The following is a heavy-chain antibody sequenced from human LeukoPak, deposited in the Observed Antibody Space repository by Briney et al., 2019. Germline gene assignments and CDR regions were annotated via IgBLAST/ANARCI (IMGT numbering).Heavy chain of an antibody. V-gene: IGHV4-59*08. J-gene: IGHJ4*02. D-gene: IGHD3-22*01. Sequence: TSETLSLTCAVSGGSISSYYWSWIRQPPGKGLEWIGYISYSGSTNYSPSLKSRVTISVDTSKNHFSLRLSSVTAADTAVYYCARLPSVYSIGSIWGQGTLVTVSS. CDR1: GGSISSYY. CDR3: ARLPSVYSIGSI. CDR2: ISYSGST.